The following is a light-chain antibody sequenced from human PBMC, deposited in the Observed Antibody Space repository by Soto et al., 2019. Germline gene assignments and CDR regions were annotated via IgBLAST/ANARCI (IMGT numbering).Light chain of an antibody. CDR1: QSISNH. CDR3: QQSYSSPPT. CDR2: AAS. J-gene: IGKJ1*01. V-gene: IGKV1-39*01. Sequence: DIQMAQAPSSLSASVEDRVIIPCRASQSISNHLNWYQQKPGKAPKLLIFAASSMPSGIPSRFSGSRSGPDFTLTISSLQPEDFATYYCQQSYSSPPTFGQGTKVDIK.